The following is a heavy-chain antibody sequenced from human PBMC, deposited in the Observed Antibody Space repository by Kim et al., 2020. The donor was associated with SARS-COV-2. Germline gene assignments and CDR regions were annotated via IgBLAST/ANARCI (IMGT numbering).Heavy chain of an antibody. Sequence: TNSNAYHKSRVTVSVDTCKNQFSLKLSSVTAADTAVYYSARDPGAGWFDRWGQGTLVTVSS. V-gene: IGHV4-59*01. CDR2: T. CDR3: ARDPGAGWFDR. J-gene: IGHJ5*02.